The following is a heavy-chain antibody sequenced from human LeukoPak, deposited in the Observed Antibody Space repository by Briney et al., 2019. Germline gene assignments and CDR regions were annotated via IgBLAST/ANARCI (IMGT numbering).Heavy chain of an antibody. Sequence: ASVTVSCKASGGTFSSYAISWVRQAPGQGLEWMGRVIPILGIANYAQKFQGRVTITADKSTNTAYMELSSLRAEDTAGYYCAQVPTEPQLIFDYWGQGTPVTPSS. CDR2: VIPILGIA. J-gene: IGHJ4*02. CDR1: GGTFSSYA. CDR3: AQVPTEPQLIFDY. V-gene: IGHV1-69*04. D-gene: IGHD6-13*01.